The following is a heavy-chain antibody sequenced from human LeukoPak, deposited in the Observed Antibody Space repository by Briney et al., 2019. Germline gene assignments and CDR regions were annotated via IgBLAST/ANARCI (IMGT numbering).Heavy chain of an antibody. Sequence: GGSLRLSCAASGFTFSNYAMSWVRQAPGKGLEWVSAISANGGGTYYADSVKGRFTISRDNSKNTLYLQMNSLRAEDTAVYYCARGETYYYDSSGYYHYYGMDVWGQGTTVTVSS. CDR1: GFTFSNYA. D-gene: IGHD3-22*01. CDR2: ISANGGGT. V-gene: IGHV3-23*01. J-gene: IGHJ6*02. CDR3: ARGETYYYDSSGYYHYYGMDV.